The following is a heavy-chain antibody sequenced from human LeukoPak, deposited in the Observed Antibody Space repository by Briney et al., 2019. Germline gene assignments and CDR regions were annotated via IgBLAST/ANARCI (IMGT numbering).Heavy chain of an antibody. V-gene: IGHV3-53*01. J-gene: IGHJ5*02. D-gene: IGHD2-15*01. Sequence: QPGGSLRLSCAASGFTVSSNYMSWVRQAPGKGLEWVSVIYSGGSTYYADSVKGRFTISRDNSKNTLYLQMNSLRAEDTAVYYCARVTVVAATPGGFDPWGQGTLVTVSS. CDR3: ARVTVVAATPGGFDP. CDR2: IYSGGST. CDR1: GFTVSSNY.